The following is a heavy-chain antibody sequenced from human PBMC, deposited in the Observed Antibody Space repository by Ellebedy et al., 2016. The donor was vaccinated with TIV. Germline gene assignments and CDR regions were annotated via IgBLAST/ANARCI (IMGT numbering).Heavy chain of an antibody. J-gene: IGHJ6*02. CDR3: ARVCVGSSTSCYGHYYYYYGMDV. D-gene: IGHD2-2*01. CDR1: GYTFTSYG. Sequence: AASVKVSCKASGYTFTSYGISWVRQAPGQGLEWMGWISAYNGNTNYAQKLQGRVTMTTDTSTSTAYMELRSLRSDDTAVYYCARVCVGSSTSCYGHYYYYYGMDVWGQGTTVTVSS. V-gene: IGHV1-18*01. CDR2: ISAYNGNT.